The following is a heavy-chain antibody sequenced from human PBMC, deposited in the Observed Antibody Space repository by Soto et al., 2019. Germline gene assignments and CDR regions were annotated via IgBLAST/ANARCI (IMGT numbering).Heavy chain of an antibody. CDR2: TSFDGNKN. CDR3: AKDQKDYSGSGTYYVPYGMDV. J-gene: IGHJ6*02. Sequence: PGGSLGLSCVASGFTFSIFGMHWVRQAPGKGLEWVALTSFDGNKNYYADSVKGRFTLSRDNSKNTLYLQMNSLRAEDTALYFCAKDQKDYSGSGTYYVPYGMDVWGQGTTVTVSS. D-gene: IGHD3-10*01. V-gene: IGHV3-30*02. CDR1: GFTFSIFG.